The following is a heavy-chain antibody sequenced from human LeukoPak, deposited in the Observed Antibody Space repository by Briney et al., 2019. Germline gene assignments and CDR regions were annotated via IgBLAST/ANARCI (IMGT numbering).Heavy chain of an antibody. CDR2: IIPIFGTA. D-gene: IGHD3-10*01. CDR1: GGTFSSNT. Sequence: ASLKLSCKVSGGTFSSNTISWVRQAPGQGHEWMGGIIPIFGTANSAQKFQGRVTIAADESTSTAYMELSSLRSEDPAVYYCARDRTTMVRGVIRRLAYAMDVWGKGTTVTISS. J-gene: IGHJ6*03. CDR3: ARDRTTMVRGVIRRLAYAMDV. V-gene: IGHV1-69*13.